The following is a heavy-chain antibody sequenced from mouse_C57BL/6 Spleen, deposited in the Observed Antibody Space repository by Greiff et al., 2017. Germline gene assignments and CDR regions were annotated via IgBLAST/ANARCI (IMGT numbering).Heavy chain of an antibody. CDR1: GYTFTSYG. J-gene: IGHJ4*01. D-gene: IGHD1-1*01. Sequence: VQLQQSGAELARPGASVKLSCKASGYTFTSYGISWVKQRTGQGLEWVGEIYPRSGNTYYNEKFKGQATMTADKSSSTAYMALSILTSEDSAVYFCARWDGSSLYAMDYWGQGTSVTVSS. CDR3: ARWDGSSLYAMDY. CDR2: IYPRSGNT. V-gene: IGHV1-81*01.